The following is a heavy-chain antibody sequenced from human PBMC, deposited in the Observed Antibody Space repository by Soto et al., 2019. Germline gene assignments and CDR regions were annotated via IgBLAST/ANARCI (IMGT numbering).Heavy chain of an antibody. J-gene: IGHJ4*02. CDR3: ARDPLWFGELSGQYYFDY. V-gene: IGHV3-33*01. Sequence: QVQLVESGGGVVQPGRSLRLSCAASGFTFSSYGMHWVRQAPGKGLEWVAVIWYDGSNKYYADSVKGRFTISRDNSKNTLYLQMNSLRAEDTAVYYCARDPLWFGELSGQYYFDYWGQGTLVTVSS. CDR2: IWYDGSNK. CDR1: GFTFSSYG. D-gene: IGHD3-10*01.